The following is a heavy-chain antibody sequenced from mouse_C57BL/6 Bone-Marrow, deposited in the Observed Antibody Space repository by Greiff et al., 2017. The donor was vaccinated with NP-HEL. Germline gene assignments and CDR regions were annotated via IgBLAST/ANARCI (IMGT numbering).Heavy chain of an antibody. Sequence: EVQLQQSGPELVKPGASVKISCKASGYSFTGYYMNWVKQSPEKSLEWIGEINPSTGGTTYNQKFKAKATLTVDKSSSTAYMQLKSLTSEDSAVYYCARSEIGDYWGQGTTLTVSS. CDR1: GYSFTGYY. J-gene: IGHJ2*01. CDR3: ARSEIGDY. V-gene: IGHV1-42*01. CDR2: INPSTGGT.